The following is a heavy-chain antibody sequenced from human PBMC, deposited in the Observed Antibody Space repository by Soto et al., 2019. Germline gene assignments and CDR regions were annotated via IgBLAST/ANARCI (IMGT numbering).Heavy chain of an antibody. V-gene: IGHV3-21*01. D-gene: IGHD2-2*01. CDR1: GFTFSTYS. J-gene: IGHJ3*02. Sequence: GGSLRLSCAASGFTFSTYSMNWLRQAPGKGLEWVSSISSSSSYIYYADSLKGRFTISRDNARNSLYLQVNSLRAEDTAVYYCARVRPRAWADCSSTSCYSAFGIWGQGTMVTVSS. CDR3: ARVRPRAWADCSSTSCYSAFGI. CDR2: ISSSSSYI.